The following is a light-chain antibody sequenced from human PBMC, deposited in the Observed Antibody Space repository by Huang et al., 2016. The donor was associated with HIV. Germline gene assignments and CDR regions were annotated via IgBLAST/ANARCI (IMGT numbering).Light chain of an antibody. CDR1: LSISSW. CDR2: TAS. J-gene: IGKJ2*01. Sequence: DIQMTQSPSTLSSSVGDRVTITCRASLSISSWLAWYQQKPGKAPKLLIYTASSLESGVPARFSGSGSGTEFTLTISSLQPDDFATYYCQQYTTYFLTFGQGTKLEIK. CDR3: QQYTTYFLT. V-gene: IGKV1-5*03.